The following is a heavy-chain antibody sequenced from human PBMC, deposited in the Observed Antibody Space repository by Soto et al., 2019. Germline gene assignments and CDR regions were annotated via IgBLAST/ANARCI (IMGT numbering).Heavy chain of an antibody. CDR3: AKEGPKYSRQDYYYYGMDV. D-gene: IGHD6-6*01. Sequence: XGSLRLSFAASGFTFSSYGMHWVRQAPGKGLEWVAVISYDGSNKYYADSVKGRFTISRDNSKNTLYLQMNSLRAEDTAVYYCAKEGPKYSRQDYYYYGMDVWGQGTTVTVSS. CDR2: ISYDGSNK. V-gene: IGHV3-30*18. J-gene: IGHJ6*02. CDR1: GFTFSSYG.